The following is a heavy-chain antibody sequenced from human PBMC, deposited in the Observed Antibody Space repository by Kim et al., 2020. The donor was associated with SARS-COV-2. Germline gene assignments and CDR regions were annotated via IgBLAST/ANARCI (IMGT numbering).Heavy chain of an antibody. D-gene: IGHD6-13*01. Sequence: SETLSLTCAVSGGSISSSNWWSWVRQPPGKGLEWIGEIYHSGSTNYNPSLKSRVTISVDKSKNQFSLKLSSVTAADTAVYYCARRGYSSSRGWFDPWGQGTLVTVSS. V-gene: IGHV4-4*02. CDR2: IYHSGST. J-gene: IGHJ5*02. CDR1: GGSISSSNW. CDR3: ARRGYSSSRGWFDP.